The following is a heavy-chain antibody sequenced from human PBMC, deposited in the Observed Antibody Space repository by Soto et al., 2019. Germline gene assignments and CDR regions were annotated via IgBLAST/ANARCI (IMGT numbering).Heavy chain of an antibody. Sequence: GGSLRLSCAASGFTFSSYSMNWVRQAPGKGLEWVSYISSSSSTIYYADSVKGRFTISRDNAKNSLYLQMNSLRDEDTAVYYCASELPRAAAGTFDRWLGSEYYYYGMDVWGQGTTVTVSS. D-gene: IGHD6-13*01. CDR1: GFTFSSYS. CDR2: ISSSSSTI. V-gene: IGHV3-48*02. J-gene: IGHJ6*02. CDR3: ASELPRAAAGTFDRWLGSEYYYYGMDV.